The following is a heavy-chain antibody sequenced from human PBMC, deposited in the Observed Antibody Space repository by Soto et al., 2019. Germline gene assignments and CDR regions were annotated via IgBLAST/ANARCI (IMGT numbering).Heavy chain of an antibody. CDR3: ARDTDPLLIVVVPAAPAYYGMDV. CDR1: GFTFSSYG. D-gene: IGHD2-2*01. CDR2: IWYDGSNK. J-gene: IGHJ6*02. V-gene: IGHV3-33*01. Sequence: GGSLRLSCAASGFTFSSYGMHWVRQAPGKGLEWVAVIWYDGSNKYYEDSVKGRFTISRNNSKNTLYLKMNSLRAEDTAVYYCARDTDPLLIVVVPAAPAYYGMDVWGQGTTVTVSS.